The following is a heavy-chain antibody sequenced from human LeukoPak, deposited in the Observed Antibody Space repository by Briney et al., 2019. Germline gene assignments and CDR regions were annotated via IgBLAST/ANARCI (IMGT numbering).Heavy chain of an antibody. V-gene: IGHV3-21*01. D-gene: IGHD6-19*01. CDR1: GFTFSSYS. CDR3: ARDLGDSSGWYFDY. CDR2: ISSSSSYI. Sequence: GGSLRLSCAASGFTFSSYSMNWVRQAPGKGLEWASSISSSSSYIYYADSVKGRFTISRDNAKNSLYLQMNSLRAEDTAVYYCARDLGDSSGWYFDYWGQGTLVTVSS. J-gene: IGHJ4*02.